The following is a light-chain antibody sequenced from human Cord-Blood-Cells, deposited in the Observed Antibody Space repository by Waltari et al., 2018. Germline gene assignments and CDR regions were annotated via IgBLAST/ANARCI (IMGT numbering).Light chain of an antibody. Sequence: QSALTQPRSVSVSHGPSSPLSCPGTHTAVGGYNHVPCYQQHTGKAPKLMIYDVSKRPPGVHDRFYGSKTGNTDSLTISGLQAENEADYYLCSYARSYTWVFGGGTKLTVL. V-gene: IGLV2-11*01. J-gene: IGLJ3*02. CDR1: HTAVGGYNH. CDR2: DVS. CDR3: CSYARSYTWV.